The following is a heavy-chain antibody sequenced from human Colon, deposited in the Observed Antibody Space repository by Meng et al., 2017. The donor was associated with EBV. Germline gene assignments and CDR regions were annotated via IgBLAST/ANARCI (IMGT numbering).Heavy chain of an antibody. D-gene: IGHD2-8*02. CDR2: IINGESP. Sequence: GQQQEWGVGRLEPWGSLAPAGVVNWGSLGGAGWNWIRQPPGKGLEWIGEIINGESPSYNPSLKSRVTISIDTSKNQLSLMLSSVTAADTAVYYCARRPTGIDYWGQGTLVTVSS. J-gene: IGHJ4*02. CDR1: WGSLGGAG. CDR3: ARRPTGIDY. V-gene: IGHV4-34*12.